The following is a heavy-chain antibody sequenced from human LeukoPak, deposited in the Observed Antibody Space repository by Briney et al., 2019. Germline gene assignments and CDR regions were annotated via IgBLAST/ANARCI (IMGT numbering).Heavy chain of an antibody. V-gene: IGHV1-46*02. J-gene: IGHJ4*02. CDR1: GYTFNSYY. D-gene: IGHD5-18*01. Sequence: ASVPVSCMASGYTFNSYYMHWVRQAAGQGLDWMGIINPGGGSTSYAQKFQGRVTMTRDTSTSAVYMELSSLRSEDTAVYYCAREKRAGKVTGPFDYWGQGTLVTVSS. CDR3: AREKRAGKVTGPFDY. CDR2: INPGGGST.